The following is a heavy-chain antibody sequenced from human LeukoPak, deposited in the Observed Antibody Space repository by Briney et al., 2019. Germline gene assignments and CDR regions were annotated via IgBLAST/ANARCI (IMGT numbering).Heavy chain of an antibody. CDR2: ISYDGSSK. V-gene: IGHV3-30*04. CDR3: AREGGLSDAFDL. D-gene: IGHD2-15*01. Sequence: GRSLRLSCVSSGFTFSTYTMHWVRQAPGKGLEWVAVISYDGSSKYYADSVKGRFTISRDKSKNTLYLQMNSLRAEDTAVYYCAREGGLSDAFDLWGQGTMVTVSS. CDR1: GFTFSTYT. J-gene: IGHJ3*01.